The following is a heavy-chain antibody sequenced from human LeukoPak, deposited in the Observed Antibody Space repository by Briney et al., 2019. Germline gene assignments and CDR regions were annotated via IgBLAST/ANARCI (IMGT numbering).Heavy chain of an antibody. CDR3: VRSGYDYDWFDP. D-gene: IGHD5-12*01. CDR2: IIAILDTA. V-gene: IGHV1-69*08. J-gene: IGHJ5*02. Sequence: SVKVSFKASGGSFSDYSISWVRQAPGQGLEWMGRIIAILDTAHYAQKFQGRFTITADKSTTTVYMELSSLGSDDTAVYYCVRSGYDYDWFDPWGQGTLVTVSS. CDR1: GGSFSDYS.